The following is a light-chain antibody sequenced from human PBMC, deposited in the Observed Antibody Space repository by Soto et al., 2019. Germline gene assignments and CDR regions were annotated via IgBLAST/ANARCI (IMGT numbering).Light chain of an antibody. CDR1: QSVNTW. Sequence: DIQITQSPSTRSASVGGRVTITFRASQSVNTWLAWYQQKPGKAPVLLIYDASSLKSGVPSRFSGSGSGTEFTLTITSLQPDDFAIYYCQNYHGYPFNCGPGTKGAIK. V-gene: IGKV1-5*01. CDR2: DAS. CDR3: QNYHGYPFN. J-gene: IGKJ3*01.